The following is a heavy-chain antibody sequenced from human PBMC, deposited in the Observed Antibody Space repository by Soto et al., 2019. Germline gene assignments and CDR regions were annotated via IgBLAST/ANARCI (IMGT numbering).Heavy chain of an antibody. Sequence: GGSLRLSCAASGFTFSNAWMSWVRQAPGKGLEWVGRIKSKTDGGTTDYAAPVKGRFTISREVSKNTGYLQMKSLKTEDTAVYYCTTDPHHHTYYDYIWGSYRDDAFDIWGQGTMVTVSS. CDR1: GFTFSNAW. J-gene: IGHJ3*02. CDR3: TTDPHHHTYYDYIWGSYRDDAFDI. CDR2: IKSKTDGGTT. D-gene: IGHD3-16*02. V-gene: IGHV3-15*01.